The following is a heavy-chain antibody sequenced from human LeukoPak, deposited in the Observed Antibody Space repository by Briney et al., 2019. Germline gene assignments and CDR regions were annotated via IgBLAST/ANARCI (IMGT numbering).Heavy chain of an antibody. Sequence: PSETLSLTCTVSGGSISSYYWSWIRQPPGKGLEWIGYIYYSGSTNYNPSLKSRVTISVDTSKNQFSLKLSSVTAADTAVYYCARVASGVTNMAFDYWGQGILVTVSS. CDR1: GGSISSYY. CDR2: IYYSGST. V-gene: IGHV4-59*12. CDR3: ARVASGVTNMAFDY. J-gene: IGHJ4*02. D-gene: IGHD2-21*02.